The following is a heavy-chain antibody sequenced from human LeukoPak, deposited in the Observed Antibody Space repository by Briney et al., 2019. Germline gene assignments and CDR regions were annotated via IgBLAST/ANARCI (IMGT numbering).Heavy chain of an antibody. Sequence: GGSLRLSCAASGFTFSGFWMHWVRQAPGKGLVWVSCISFDGSDATYADSVKGRFTISRDNAKNTLHLQMDSLTVEDTAVYYCARHPNWNEKEGAFDIWGQGTMVTVSS. CDR2: ISFDGSDA. D-gene: IGHD1-1*01. CDR3: ARHPNWNEKEGAFDI. V-gene: IGHV3-74*01. CDR1: GFTFSGFW. J-gene: IGHJ3*02.